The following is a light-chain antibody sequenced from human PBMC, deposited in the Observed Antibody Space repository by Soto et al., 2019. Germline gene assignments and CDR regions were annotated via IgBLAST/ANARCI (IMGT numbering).Light chain of an antibody. CDR2: NHN. CDR1: SSNIGSNT. Sequence: QTVVTQPPSASGTPGQRVTISCSGSSSNIGSNTVNWYQQLPGTAPQLLIYNHNQRPSGVPDRFSGSKSGTSASLAISGLQSEDEADYYCSAWDDSLNGVVFGGGTKVTVL. CDR3: SAWDDSLNGVV. V-gene: IGLV1-44*01. J-gene: IGLJ2*01.